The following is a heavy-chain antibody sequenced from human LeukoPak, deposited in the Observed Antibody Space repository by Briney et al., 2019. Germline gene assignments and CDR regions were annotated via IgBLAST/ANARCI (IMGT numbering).Heavy chain of an antibody. V-gene: IGHV3-33*01. J-gene: IGHJ4*02. CDR3: ARDGSGRGIDF. CDR2: ISNDGRNQ. CDR1: GLTFSIYG. Sequence: GTSLRLSCAASGLTFSIYGWHWVRQAPGKGLVWVAVISNDGRNQHYADSVRGRFTISRDDSKTTVYLEMNSLRVEDTALYYCARDGSGRGIDFWGQGTLVTVSS. D-gene: IGHD1-26*01.